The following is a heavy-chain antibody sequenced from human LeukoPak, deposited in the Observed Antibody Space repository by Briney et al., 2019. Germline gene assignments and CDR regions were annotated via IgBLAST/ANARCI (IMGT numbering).Heavy chain of an antibody. V-gene: IGHV4-30-2*01. CDR2: IYHSGST. CDR1: GGSISSGGYY. CDR3: ARGTYYYDSSGYQLPGFQH. D-gene: IGHD3-22*01. J-gene: IGHJ1*01. Sequence: NPSQTLSLTCTVSGGSISSGGYYWSWIRQPPGKGLEWIGYIYHSGSTYYNPSLKSRVTISVDRSKNQFSLKLSSVTAADTAVYYCARGTYYYDSSGYQLPGFQHWGQGTLVTVSS.